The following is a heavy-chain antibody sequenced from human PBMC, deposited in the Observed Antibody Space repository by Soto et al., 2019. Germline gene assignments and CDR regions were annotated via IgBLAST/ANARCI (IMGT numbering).Heavy chain of an antibody. D-gene: IGHD5-12*01. CDR1: GGTFSSYT. CDR3: ASSMATTPPWGMDV. V-gene: IGHV1-69*02. CDR2: IIPILGIA. Sequence: QVQLVQSGAEVKKPGSSVKVSCKASGGTFSSYTISWVRQAPGQGLEWMGRIIPILGIANYAQKFQGRVTITADKSTSQAYLELSSLRSEDTAVYYCASSMATTPPWGMDVWGQGTTVTVSS. J-gene: IGHJ6*02.